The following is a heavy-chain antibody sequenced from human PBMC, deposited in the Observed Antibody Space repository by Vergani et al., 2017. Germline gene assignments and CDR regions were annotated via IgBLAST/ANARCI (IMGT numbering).Heavy chain of an antibody. CDR1: GFTFSDYY. CDR3: ARDPEGSITMVRGVILLPYYMDV. D-gene: IGHD3-10*01. J-gene: IGHJ6*03. V-gene: IGHV3-11*06. CDR2: MSSSSSYT. Sequence: VQLVESGGGLVKPGGSLRLSCAASGFTFSDYYMSWIRQAPGKGLEWVSYMSSSSSYTNYADSVKGRFTISRDNAQKSLYLQMNSLRAEDTAVYYCARDPEGSITMVRGVILLPYYMDVWGKGTTVTVSS.